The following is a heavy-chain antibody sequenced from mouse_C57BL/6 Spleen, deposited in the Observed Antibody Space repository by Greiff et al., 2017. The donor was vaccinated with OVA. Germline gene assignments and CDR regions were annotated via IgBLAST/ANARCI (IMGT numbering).Heavy chain of an antibody. CDR2: LDPSDSYP. V-gene: IGHV1-50*01. CDR1: GYTFTSYW. D-gene: IGHD1-1*01. Sequence: VQLQQPGAELVKPGASVKLSCKASGYTFTSYWMQWVKQRPGQGLEWIGELDPSDSYPNYNQKFKGKATLTVDTSSSTAYMQLSSLTSEDSAVYYCARSTFTTVVAYYFDYWGQGTTLTVSS. CDR3: ARSTFTTVVAYYFDY. J-gene: IGHJ2*01.